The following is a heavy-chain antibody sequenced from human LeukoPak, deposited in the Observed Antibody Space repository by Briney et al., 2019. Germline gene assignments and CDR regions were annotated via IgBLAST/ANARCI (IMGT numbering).Heavy chain of an antibody. CDR1: GLTFRNFW. Sequence: PGGSLRLSCAASGLTFRNFWMSWVRQAPGKGLEGVANINEDGSEKYYVDSVKGRFTISRDNAKNSLYLQMDSLRGEDTAVYYCASGGHFDYWGQGTLVTVSS. V-gene: IGHV3-7*01. D-gene: IGHD3-3*02. CDR2: INEDGSEK. J-gene: IGHJ4*02. CDR3: ASGGHFDY.